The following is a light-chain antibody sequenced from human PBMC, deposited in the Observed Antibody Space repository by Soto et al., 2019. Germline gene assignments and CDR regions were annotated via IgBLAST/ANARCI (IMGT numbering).Light chain of an antibody. V-gene: IGLV2-18*01. CDR1: STDFVSYNR. J-gene: IGLJ1*01. Sequence: QSVLTQPPSVSGSPGQSVTISCTGTSTDFVSYNRVSWYQQPPGTAPKLIIYEASNRPSGVPDRFSGSKSGNTASLTISGLQAADEADYYCSLYTSENTYVFGPGTKVTV. CDR2: EAS. CDR3: SLYTSENTYV.